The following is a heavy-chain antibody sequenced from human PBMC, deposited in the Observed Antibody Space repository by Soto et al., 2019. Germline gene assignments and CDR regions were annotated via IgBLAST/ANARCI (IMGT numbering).Heavy chain of an antibody. V-gene: IGHV1-18*01. D-gene: IGHD5-18*01. CDR1: GYTFNTYS. CDR2: MSGYNGDT. CDR3: GRANVLSYVDRAMVVYFDY. J-gene: IGHJ4*01. Sequence: ASVKVSCKASGYTFNTYSISWVRQAPGQGLEWLGWMSGYNGDTNYAQKFQGRVTMTTDTSTSIAYMALRSPRSDDTAVYYCGRANVLSYVDRAMVVYFDYWADGTLVPVSS.